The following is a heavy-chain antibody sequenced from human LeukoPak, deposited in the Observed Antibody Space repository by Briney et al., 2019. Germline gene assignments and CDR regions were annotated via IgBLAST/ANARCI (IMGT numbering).Heavy chain of an antibody. CDR1: GFTFSSYA. D-gene: IGHD5-24*01. CDR2: IKSDGGTA. CDR3: VRESGYTYGL. Sequence: GGSLRLSCAASGFTFSSYAMSWVRQAPGKGPVWVSYIKSDGGTADYADSVKGRFSISRDNAKSTLYLQMDSLRADDTAVYYCVRESGYTYGLWGQGILVTVSS. J-gene: IGHJ4*02. V-gene: IGHV3-74*01.